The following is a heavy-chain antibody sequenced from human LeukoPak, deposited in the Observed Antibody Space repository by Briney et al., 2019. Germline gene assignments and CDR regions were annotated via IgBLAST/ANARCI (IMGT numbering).Heavy chain of an antibody. CDR3: AREDYDFWSGYRGDFDY. CDR1: GFTFNNYE. CDR2: ISSRGNTI. D-gene: IGHD3-3*01. J-gene: IGHJ4*02. V-gene: IGHV3-48*03. Sequence: GGSLRLSCAASGFTFNNYEMNWVRQAPGKGLQWIAYISSRGNTIYYADSVKGRFTISRDNAKNSLYLQMNSLRAEDTAVYYCAREDYDFWSGYRGDFDYWGQGTLVTVSS.